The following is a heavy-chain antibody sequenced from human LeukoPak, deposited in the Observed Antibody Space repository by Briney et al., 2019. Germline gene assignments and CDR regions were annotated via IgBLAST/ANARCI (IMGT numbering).Heavy chain of an antibody. CDR3: ARGFDSKSTYFDY. CDR1: GXSISIYY. CDR2: ISYSGST. D-gene: IGHD5-12*01. V-gene: IGHV4-59*01. Sequence: SETLSLTWTVSGXSISIYYGNWIRQPPGKGLEWIGYISYSGSTNYNPSLKSRVTISLDTSKNQFSLNLRSVTAADTAVYYCARGFDSKSTYFDYWGQGTLVTVSS. J-gene: IGHJ4*02.